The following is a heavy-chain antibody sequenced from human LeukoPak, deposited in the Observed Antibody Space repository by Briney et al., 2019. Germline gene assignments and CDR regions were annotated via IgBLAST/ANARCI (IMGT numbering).Heavy chain of an antibody. CDR2: INAGNGNT. V-gene: IGHV1-3*01. CDR1: GYTFTDYA. D-gene: IGHD3-3*01. CDR3: ARGRWSGTSLAYYFDY. J-gene: IGHJ4*02. Sequence: GASVKVSCEASGYTFTDYAIQWARLAPGQRLEWMGWINAGNGNTKYSQKFQGRVTITRDTSANTAYMELSSLGSEDTAVYYCARGRWSGTSLAYYFDYWGQGTLVTVSS.